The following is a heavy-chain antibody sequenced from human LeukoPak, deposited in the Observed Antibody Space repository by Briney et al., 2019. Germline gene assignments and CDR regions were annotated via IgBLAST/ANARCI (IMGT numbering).Heavy chain of an antibody. D-gene: IGHD3-10*01. Sequence: PSETLSLTCTVSGGSISSYYWSWIRQPPGKGLEWIGYIYYSGSTNYNPSLKSRVTISVDTSKNQFSLKLSSVTAADTAVYYCARELSGGAPYYFDYWGQGTLVTVSS. CDR3: ARELSGGAPYYFDY. CDR1: GGSISSYY. J-gene: IGHJ4*02. CDR2: IYYSGST. V-gene: IGHV4-59*01.